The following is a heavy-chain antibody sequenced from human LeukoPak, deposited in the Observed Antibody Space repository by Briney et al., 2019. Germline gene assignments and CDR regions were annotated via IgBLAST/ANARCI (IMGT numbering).Heavy chain of an antibody. J-gene: IGHJ4*02. Sequence: PSETLSLTCGVSGGSISNTNWWSWVRQPPGQCLERSGEISLTGLTHYNPSLERRVTVSLAKSKNQPSLNLPSVTAADTAVYYCSRENGAFSPFGYWGQGTLVTVLS. V-gene: IGHV4-4*02. CDR3: SRENGAFSPFGY. D-gene: IGHD2-8*01. CDR2: ISLTGLT. CDR1: GGSISNTNW.